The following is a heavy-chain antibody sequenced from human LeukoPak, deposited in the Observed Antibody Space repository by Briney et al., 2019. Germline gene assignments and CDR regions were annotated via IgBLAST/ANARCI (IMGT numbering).Heavy chain of an antibody. CDR2: INHSGST. Sequence: SETLSLTCAVYGGSFSGYYWSWIRQPPGKGPEWIGEINHSGSTNYNPSLKSRVTISVDTSKNQFSLKLSSVTAADTAVYYCARGRQWLALFDYWGQGTLVTVSS. CDR3: ARGRQWLALFDY. J-gene: IGHJ4*02. D-gene: IGHD6-19*01. CDR1: GGSFSGYY. V-gene: IGHV4-34*01.